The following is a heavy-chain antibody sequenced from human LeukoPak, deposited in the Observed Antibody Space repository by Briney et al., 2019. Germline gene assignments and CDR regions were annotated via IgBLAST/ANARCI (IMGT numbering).Heavy chain of an antibody. Sequence: GGSLRLSCAASGFTFSSYAMSWVRQAPGKGLEWVSAISGSGGSTYYAGSVKGRFTISRDNSKNTLYLQMNSLRAEDTAVYYCAKGFTVFGVVIPFDYWGQGTLVTVSS. CDR3: AKGFTVFGVVIPFDY. J-gene: IGHJ4*02. V-gene: IGHV3-23*01. CDR2: ISGSGGST. D-gene: IGHD3-3*01. CDR1: GFTFSSYA.